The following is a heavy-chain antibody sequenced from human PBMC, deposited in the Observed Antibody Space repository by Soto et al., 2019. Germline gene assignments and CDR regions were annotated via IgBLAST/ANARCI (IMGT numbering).Heavy chain of an antibody. J-gene: IGHJ4*02. CDR3: ARHDHSGYETSIDY. CDR1: GGSISSSSYY. Sequence: SETLSLSCTVSGGSISSSSYYWGWIRQPPGKGLEWIGSIYYSGSTYYNPSLKSRVTISVDTSKNQFSLKLSSVTAADTAVYYCARHDHSGYETSIDYWGQGTLVTVS. CDR2: IYYSGST. V-gene: IGHV4-39*01. D-gene: IGHD5-12*01.